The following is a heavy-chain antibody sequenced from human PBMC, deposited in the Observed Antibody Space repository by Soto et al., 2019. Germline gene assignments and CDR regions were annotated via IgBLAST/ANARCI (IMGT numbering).Heavy chain of an antibody. Sequence: QVQLVQSGAAVKKPESSVKVSCKAPGGTFSTYAISWVRQAPGQGLEWMGGIIPMFVTANYAQRFQDRVTITADEYTNTVYMELSSLRSEDTAVYFCASGIQLWLRRINNGYSGWGQGTMVTVSS. CDR3: ASGIQLWLRRINNGYSG. V-gene: IGHV1-69*12. D-gene: IGHD5-18*01. CDR1: GGTFSTYA. CDR2: IIPMFVTA. J-gene: IGHJ4*02.